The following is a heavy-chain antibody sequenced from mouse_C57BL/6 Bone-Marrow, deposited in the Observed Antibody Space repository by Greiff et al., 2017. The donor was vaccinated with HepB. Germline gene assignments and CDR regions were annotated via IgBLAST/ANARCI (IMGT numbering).Heavy chain of an antibody. D-gene: IGHD2-4*01. Sequence: VQLQQPGAELVKPGASVKLSCKASGYTFTSYWMQWVKQRPGQGLEWIGEIDPSDSYTNYNQKFKGKATLTVDTSSSTAYMQLSSLTSEDSAVYYCARGGYYDDDDYWGQGTTLTVSS. CDR3: ARGGYYDDDDY. J-gene: IGHJ2*01. CDR2: IDPSDSYT. CDR1: GYTFTSYW. V-gene: IGHV1-50*01.